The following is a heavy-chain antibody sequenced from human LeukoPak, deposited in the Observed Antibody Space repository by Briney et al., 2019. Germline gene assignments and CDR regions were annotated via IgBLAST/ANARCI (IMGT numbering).Heavy chain of an antibody. Sequence: EASVKASCKASGYTFTSYGISWVRQAPGQGLEWMGWISAYNGNTNYAQKLQGRVTMTTDTSTSTAYMELRSLRSDDTAVYYCARVGGTMVRGVTYYSNYWGQGTLVTVSS. CDR3: ARVGGTMVRGVTYYSNY. CDR1: GYTFTSYG. D-gene: IGHD3-10*01. J-gene: IGHJ4*02. CDR2: ISAYNGNT. V-gene: IGHV1-18*01.